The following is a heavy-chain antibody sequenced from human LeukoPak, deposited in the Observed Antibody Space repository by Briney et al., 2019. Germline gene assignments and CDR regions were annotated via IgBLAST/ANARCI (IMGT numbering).Heavy chain of an antibody. CDR1: GFTFSSYT. V-gene: IGHV3-30-3*01. CDR3: ARDQAWNRPYYYYGMDV. J-gene: IGHJ6*02. D-gene: IGHD1-1*01. CDR2: ISYDGSNK. Sequence: GGSLRLSCAASGFTFSSYTMHWVRQAPGKGLEWVAVISYDGSNKYYADSVKGRFTISRDNSKNTLYLQMNSLRAEDTAVYYCARDQAWNRPYYYYGMDVWGQGTTVTVSS.